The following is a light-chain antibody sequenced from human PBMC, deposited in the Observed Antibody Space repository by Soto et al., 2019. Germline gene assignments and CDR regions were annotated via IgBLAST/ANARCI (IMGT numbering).Light chain of an antibody. J-gene: IGKJ3*01. CDR3: QKSDHLPL. CDR1: EGIGNS. Sequence: DIQMTQSPPSLSASVGDRFTITCQASEGIGNSLNWYQHKPGKAPKLVIYDAYNLETGVPSTFSGSGYGTDFTFIISSLRPEDIATYYCQKSDHLPLFGPGTKVDIK. CDR2: DAY. V-gene: IGKV1-33*01.